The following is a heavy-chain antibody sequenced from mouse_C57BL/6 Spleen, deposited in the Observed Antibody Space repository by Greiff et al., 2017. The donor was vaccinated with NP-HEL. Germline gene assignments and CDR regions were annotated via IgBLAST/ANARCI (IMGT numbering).Heavy chain of an antibody. J-gene: IGHJ3*01. CDR3: ARDGGLGRWFAY. D-gene: IGHD4-1*01. V-gene: IGHV7-1*01. CDR1: GFTFSDFY. Sequence: EVNVVESGGGLVQSGRSLRLSCATSGFTFSDFYMEWVRQAPGKGLEWIAASRNKANDYTTEYSASVKGRFIVTRDTSQSILYLQMNALRAEDTAIYYCARDGGLGRWFAYWGQGTLVTVSA. CDR2: SRNKANDYTT.